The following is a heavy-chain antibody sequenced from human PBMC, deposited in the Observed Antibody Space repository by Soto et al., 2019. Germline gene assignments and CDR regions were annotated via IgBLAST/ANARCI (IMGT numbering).Heavy chain of an antibody. CDR1: GFTFSSYA. D-gene: IGHD3-9*01. J-gene: IGHJ4*02. CDR3: AKVLTGYYYYFEY. V-gene: IGHV3-23*01. Sequence: EVQLLESGGGLVQPGGSLRLSCAASGFTFSSYAMIWVRQAPGKGLEWVSGVGGSGEYIYYADSVKGRFTISRDNSKNTVYLQISSLRAEDTAVYYCAKVLTGYYYYFEYWGQGTLVTVSS. CDR2: VGGSGEYI.